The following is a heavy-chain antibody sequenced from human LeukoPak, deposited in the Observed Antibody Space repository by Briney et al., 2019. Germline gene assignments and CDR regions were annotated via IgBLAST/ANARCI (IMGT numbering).Heavy chain of an antibody. CDR3: AREVDILTVTYAFDI. CDR2: MNPNSGNT. D-gene: IGHD3-9*01. V-gene: IGHV1-8*01. Sequence: ASVKVSCKASGYTFTSYDINWVRQATGQGFEWMGWMNPNSGNTGYAQKFQGRVTMTRNTSISTAYMELSSLRSEDTAVYYCAREVDILTVTYAFDIWGQGTMVTVSS. J-gene: IGHJ3*02. CDR1: GYTFTSYD.